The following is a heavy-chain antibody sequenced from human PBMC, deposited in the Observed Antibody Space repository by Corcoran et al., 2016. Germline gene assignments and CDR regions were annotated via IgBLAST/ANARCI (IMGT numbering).Heavy chain of an antibody. J-gene: IGHJ4*02. D-gene: IGHD6-13*01. Sequence: EVQLVESGGGLVKPGGSLRLSCAASGFTFSSYSMNWVRQAPGKGLEWVSSISSSSSYIYYADSVKGRFTISRDNAKNSLYLQMNSLRAEDTAVYYCARGHSSSWSEGYWGQGTLVTVSS. CDR1: GFTFSSYS. CDR3: ARGHSSSWSEGY. V-gene: IGHV3-21*01. CDR2: ISSSSSYI.